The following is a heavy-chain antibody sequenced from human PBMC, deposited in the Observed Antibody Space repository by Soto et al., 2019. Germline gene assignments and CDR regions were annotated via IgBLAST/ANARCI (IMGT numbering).Heavy chain of an antibody. CDR3: ARIGSSITIFGVVTLNWFDP. CDR2: IFSNDEK. CDR1: GFSLSNDRMG. J-gene: IGHJ5*02. D-gene: IGHD3-3*01. V-gene: IGHV2-26*01. Sequence: QVTLKESGPVLVKPTEPLTLTCTVSGFSLSNDRMGVSWIRQPPGKALEWLAHIFSNDEKSYSTSLKSRLTISKDTSKSQVVLTMTNMDPVDTATYYCARIGSSITIFGVVTLNWFDPWGQGTLVTVSS.